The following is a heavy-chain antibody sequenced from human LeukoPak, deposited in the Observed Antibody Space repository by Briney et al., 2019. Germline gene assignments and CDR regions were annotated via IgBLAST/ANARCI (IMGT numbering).Heavy chain of an antibody. CDR3: TRGANWAFDY. CDR2: VYSGGSDS. CDR1: GFTFNTYP. D-gene: IGHD1-1*01. V-gene: IGHV3-74*01. Sequence: GGSLRLSCTASGFTFNTYPMHWVRQAPGKGLVWVSRVYSGGSDSRHADSVKGRFTISRDNAKNTLYLQMNSLRVEDKAVYYCTRGANWAFDYWGQGTLVTVSS. J-gene: IGHJ4*02.